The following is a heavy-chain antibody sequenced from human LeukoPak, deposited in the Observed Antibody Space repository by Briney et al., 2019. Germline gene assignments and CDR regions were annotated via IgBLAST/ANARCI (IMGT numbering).Heavy chain of an antibody. D-gene: IGHD4-23*01. CDR1: GFTFSTYFW. J-gene: IGHJ4*02. CDR2: LRSDGGSS. V-gene: IGHV3-74*01. Sequence: GGSLRLSCAASGFTFSTYFWMHWVRQAPGKGLVWVSRLRSDGGSSAYADFVRGRFTISRDNAKNTLYLQMNSLRAGDTAVYYCVRDLDLGGYSSFVSWGQGTLVTVSS. CDR3: VRDLDLGGYSSFVS.